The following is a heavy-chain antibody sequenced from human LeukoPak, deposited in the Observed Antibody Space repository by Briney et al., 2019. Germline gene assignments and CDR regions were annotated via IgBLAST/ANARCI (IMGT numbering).Heavy chain of an antibody. CDR1: GFTFNSYW. CDR2: INQDGNEK. CDR3: ARGHRTGWEIYFDY. V-gene: IGHV3-7*01. Sequence: GGSLRLSCAASGFTFNSYWMTWVRQAPGMGLEWVANINQDGNEKYYVDSVQGRFTISRDNAKNSLYLQMNSLRAEDTAVYYCARGHRTGWEIYFDYWGQGTLVTVSS. D-gene: IGHD6-19*01. J-gene: IGHJ4*02.